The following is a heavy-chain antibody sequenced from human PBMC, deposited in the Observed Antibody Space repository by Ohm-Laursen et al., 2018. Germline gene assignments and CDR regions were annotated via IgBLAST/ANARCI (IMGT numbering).Heavy chain of an antibody. CDR3: ARHECGGDCYTDWFDP. CDR1: GGSISRFY. CDR2: IHYTGRT. J-gene: IGHJ5*02. D-gene: IGHD2-21*02. Sequence: SDTLSLTCTVSGGSISRFYWSWIRQPPGKQLEWIGYIHYTGRTNYNPSLASRLTMSVDTSKNQLSLKLSSVTAADTAVYYCARHECGGDCYTDWFDPWGQGTLVTVSS. V-gene: IGHV4-59*08.